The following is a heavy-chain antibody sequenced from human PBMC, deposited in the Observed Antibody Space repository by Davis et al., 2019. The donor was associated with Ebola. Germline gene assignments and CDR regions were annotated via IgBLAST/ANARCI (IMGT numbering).Heavy chain of an antibody. V-gene: IGHV3-21*01. CDR2: ITVTSNYT. J-gene: IGHJ5*02. Sequence: GESLKISCAASGFTFSSYSMHWVRQAPGKGLEWASSITVTSNYTYYADSVKGRFTISRDNAKNSLYLQMNSLRAEDTAVYYCARRNWFDPWGQGTLVTVSS. CDR3: ARRNWFDP. CDR1: GFTFSSYS.